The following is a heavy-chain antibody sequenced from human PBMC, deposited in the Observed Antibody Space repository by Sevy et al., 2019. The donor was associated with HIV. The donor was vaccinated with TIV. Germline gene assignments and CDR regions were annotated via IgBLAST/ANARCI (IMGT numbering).Heavy chain of an antibody. V-gene: IGHV1-8*01. J-gene: IGHJ4*02. Sequence: ASVKVSCKASGYTFASYDINWVRQATGRGLEWMGWMNPNSGDTGYAQRFQDRIIMTRNTATSTAYMELSRLTYEDTAVYFCARIYTSGSFDYWGQGALVTVSS. CDR3: ARIYTSGSFDY. D-gene: IGHD3-10*01. CDR2: MNPNSGDT. CDR1: GYTFASYD.